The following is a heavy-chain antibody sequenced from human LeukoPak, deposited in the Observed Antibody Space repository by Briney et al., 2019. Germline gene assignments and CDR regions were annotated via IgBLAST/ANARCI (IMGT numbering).Heavy chain of an antibody. CDR1: GGSISSGDYY. CDR2: IYYSGST. Sequence: SETLSLTCTVSGGSISSGDYYWSWIRQPPGKGLEWIGYIYYSGSTYYNPSLKSRFTISVDTSKNQFSLKLSSVTAADTAVYYCARDREVAVAGTDYWGQGTLVTVSS. D-gene: IGHD6-19*01. J-gene: IGHJ4*02. CDR3: ARDREVAVAGTDY. V-gene: IGHV4-30-4*08.